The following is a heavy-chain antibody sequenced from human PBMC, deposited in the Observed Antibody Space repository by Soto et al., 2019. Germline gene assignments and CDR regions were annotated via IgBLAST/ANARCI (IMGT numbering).Heavy chain of an antibody. Sequence: GGSLRLSFAACGFTFSYFYMSWIRQAPGKGLEWLSYISPKSNYREYAESVKGRHTISRDNAKNSLSLQMNSLRVEDTAVYYCVRGGGGGQFDSWGQGTTVTVSS. J-gene: IGHJ4*02. CDR1: GFTFSYFY. CDR3: VRGGGGGQFDS. CDR2: ISPKSNYR. D-gene: IGHD2-21*01. V-gene: IGHV3-11*06.